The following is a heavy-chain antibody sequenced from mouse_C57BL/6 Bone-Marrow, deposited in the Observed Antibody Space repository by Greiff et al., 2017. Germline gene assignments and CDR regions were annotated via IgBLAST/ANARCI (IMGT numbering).Heavy chain of an antibody. Sequence: VQLQQPGAELVKPGASVKMSCKASGYTFTSYWITWVKQRPGQGLEWIGDIYPTSGRTNYNEKFKSKAILTVDTSSNTAYMQLSSLTSEDSAVFYCARSAAVGRSFAYGGQGTTLTVSS. D-gene: IGHD6-1*01. V-gene: IGHV1-55*01. CDR2: IYPTSGRT. CDR3: ARSAAVGRSFAY. J-gene: IGHJ2*01. CDR1: GYTFTSYW.